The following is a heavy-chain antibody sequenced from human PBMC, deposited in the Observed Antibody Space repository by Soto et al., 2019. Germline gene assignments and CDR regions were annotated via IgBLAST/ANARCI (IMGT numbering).Heavy chain of an antibody. J-gene: IGHJ4*02. CDR1: GGSISSYY. V-gene: IGHV4-59*12. CDR3: AREGGRCSGGSCYPFDD. D-gene: IGHD2-15*01. CDR2: IYYSGST. Sequence: PSETLSLTCTVSGGSISSYYWSWIRQPPGKGLEWIGYIYYSGSTNYNPSLKSRVTISVDTSKNQFSLKLSSVTAADTAVYYCAREGGRCSGGSCYPFDDWGQATLVTVSS.